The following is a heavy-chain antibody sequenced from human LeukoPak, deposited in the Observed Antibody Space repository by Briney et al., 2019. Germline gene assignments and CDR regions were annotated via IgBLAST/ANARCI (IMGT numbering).Heavy chain of an antibody. CDR3: ARDREGYCSSTSCSETYGMDV. CDR1: GFTFSDYY. D-gene: IGHD2-2*01. CDR2: ISSSSSYI. V-gene: IGHV3-11*06. J-gene: IGHJ6*02. Sequence: GGSLRLSCAASGFTFSDYYMSWIRQAPGKGLEWVSSISSSSSYIYYADSVKGRFTISRDNAKNSLYLQMNSLRAEDTAVYYCARDREGYCSSTSCSETYGMDVWGQGTTVTVSS.